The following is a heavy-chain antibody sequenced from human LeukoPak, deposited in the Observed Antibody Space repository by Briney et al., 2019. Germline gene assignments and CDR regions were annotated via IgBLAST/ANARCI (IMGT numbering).Heavy chain of an antibody. CDR1: GFTFSSYW. V-gene: IGHV3-30*02. J-gene: IGHJ4*02. CDR2: IRYDGSNK. Sequence: PGGSLRLSCLDSGFTFSSYWMGWVRQAPGKGLEWVAFIRYDGSNKYYADSVKGRFTISRDNSKNTLYLQMNSLRAEDTAVYYCAKDDYYTFDYWGQGTLVTVSS. D-gene: IGHD1-26*01. CDR3: AKDDYYTFDY.